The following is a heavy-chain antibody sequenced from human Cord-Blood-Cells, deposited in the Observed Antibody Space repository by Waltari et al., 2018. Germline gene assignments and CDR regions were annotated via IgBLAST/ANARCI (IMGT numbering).Heavy chain of an antibody. Sequence: QVQLVESGGGVVQPGRSLRLSCAASGFTFSSYAMHWVRQAPGKGLEWVAVISYDGSNKYYADSVKGRFTISRDNSKNTLYLQMNSLRAEDTAVYYCARDRWGSGGGPYYFDYWGQGTLVTVSS. V-gene: IGHV3-30-3*01. CDR3: ARDRWGSGGGPYYFDY. CDR1: GFTFSSYA. CDR2: ISYDGSNK. D-gene: IGHD7-27*01. J-gene: IGHJ4*02.